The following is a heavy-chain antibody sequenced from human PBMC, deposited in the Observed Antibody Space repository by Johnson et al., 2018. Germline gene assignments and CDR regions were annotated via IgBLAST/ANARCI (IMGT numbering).Heavy chain of an antibody. CDR1: GFTFSSYA. CDR3: ARPESANYYDSGEYCQH. V-gene: IGHV3-30-3*01. J-gene: IGHJ1*01. Sequence: QVQLVESGGGVVQPGRSLRLSCAASGFTFSSYAIHWVRQAPGKGLEWVAVISYDGGNKYYADSVKGRFTISRDNSKNTLYLQINSRRAEDTAVYYCARPESANYYDSGEYCQHWGQGTLVTVSS. CDR2: ISYDGGNK. D-gene: IGHD3-22*01.